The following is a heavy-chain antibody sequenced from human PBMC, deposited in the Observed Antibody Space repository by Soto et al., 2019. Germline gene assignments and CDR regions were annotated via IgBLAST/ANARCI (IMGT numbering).Heavy chain of an antibody. V-gene: IGHV3-7*03. J-gene: IGHJ4*02. CDR1: GFIFGSYW. Sequence: XVSLRLSGTASGFIFGSYWMTWVRHVPGKGLQWVANIKRDGSEKYYVDFVKGRFTISRDNADNSVFLDMNNLRVDDTATYYCARVRATDYETDYWGQGALVTVSS. D-gene: IGHD4-17*01. CDR2: IKRDGSEK. CDR3: ARVRATDYETDY.